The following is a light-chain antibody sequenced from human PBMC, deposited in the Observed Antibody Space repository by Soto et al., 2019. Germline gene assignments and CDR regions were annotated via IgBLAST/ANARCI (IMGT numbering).Light chain of an antibody. CDR2: AAS. J-gene: IGKJ1*01. V-gene: IGKV1-39*01. CDR3: QQGYSTPQT. CDR1: QNISSY. Sequence: DIQMSQSPSSXSASVGDRVSITCRASQNISSYLNWYLQKPGTAPKLLIYAASSLQSGVTSRFTGSGSGTDFTLTISSLQPEDFATYYCQQGYSTPQTFGQGTKVDIK.